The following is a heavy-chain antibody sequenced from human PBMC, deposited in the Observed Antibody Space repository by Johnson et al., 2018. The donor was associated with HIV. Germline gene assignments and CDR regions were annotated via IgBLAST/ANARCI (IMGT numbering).Heavy chain of an antibody. Sequence: QVQLVESGGGLVRPGESLRLSCVASGFTFSDSYMNWIRQAPGKGLEWIAYISSGGSDMNYAASVKGRFTISSDNAKNSLYLQMNSLRAEDTAVYYCAREPPVEMATHDAFDIWGQGTMVTVSS. J-gene: IGHJ3*02. CDR3: AREPPVEMATHDAFDI. CDR2: ISSGGSDM. CDR1: GFTFSDSY. V-gene: IGHV3-11*04. D-gene: IGHD5-24*01.